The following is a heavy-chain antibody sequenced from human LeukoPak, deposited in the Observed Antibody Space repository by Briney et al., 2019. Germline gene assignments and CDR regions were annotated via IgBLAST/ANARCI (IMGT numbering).Heavy chain of an antibody. J-gene: IGHJ4*02. CDR1: GGSISSYY. CDR3: ARDHCSSTSCYPDY. Sequence: SESLSLTCTVSGGSISSYYWSWIRQPPGKGLEWIGYIYYSGSTNYNPSLKSRVTISVDTSKNQFSLKLSSVTAADTAVYYWARDHCSSTSCYPDYWGQGTLVTVSS. D-gene: IGHD2-2*01. CDR2: IYYSGST. V-gene: IGHV4-59*01.